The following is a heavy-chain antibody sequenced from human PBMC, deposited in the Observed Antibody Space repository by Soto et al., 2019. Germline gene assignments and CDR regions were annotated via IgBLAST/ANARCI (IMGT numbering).Heavy chain of an antibody. J-gene: IGHJ6*02. V-gene: IGHV4-34*01. CDR1: GPSFSNYY. D-gene: IGHD7-27*01. Sequence: QVQLQQWGAGLLEPSGTLSLSCAVYGPSFSNYYWSWIRQPPGKGLEWIGEISHSGGTNYNPSLKRRVTISVDTDKNHMFLNLSSVTAADTAVYYCARGWDGRDVWGQGTSVTVSS. CDR2: ISHSGGT. CDR3: ARGWDGRDV.